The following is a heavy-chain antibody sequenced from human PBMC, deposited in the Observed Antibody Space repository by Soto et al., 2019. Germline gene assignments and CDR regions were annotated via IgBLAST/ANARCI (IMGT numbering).Heavy chain of an antibody. CDR1: GYTFTSYG. CDR3: ARDRDDFWSGFNWFDP. Sequence: QVQLVQSGAEVKKSGASVKVSCKASGYTFTSYGISWVRQAPGQGLEWMGWISAYNGNTNYAQKLQGRVTMTTDTSTSTAYMELRSLRSDDTAVYYCARDRDDFWSGFNWFDPWGQGTLVTVSS. CDR2: ISAYNGNT. V-gene: IGHV1-18*01. D-gene: IGHD3-3*01. J-gene: IGHJ5*02.